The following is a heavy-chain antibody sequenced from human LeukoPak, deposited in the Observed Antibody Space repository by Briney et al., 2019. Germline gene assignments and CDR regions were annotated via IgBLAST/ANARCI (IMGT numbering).Heavy chain of an antibody. CDR1: GGSLSDHY. CDR2: INPRGST. Sequence: SETLSLTCAVYGGSLSDHYWSWFRQPPGKGLGWIGEINPRGSTIYNPSLKSRVTISVDTSKNQFSLNLSSVTAADTAVYYCAREPGYCSGGSCYGGWFDPWGQGTLVTVSS. J-gene: IGHJ5*02. CDR3: AREPGYCSGGSCYGGWFDP. D-gene: IGHD2-15*01. V-gene: IGHV4-34*01.